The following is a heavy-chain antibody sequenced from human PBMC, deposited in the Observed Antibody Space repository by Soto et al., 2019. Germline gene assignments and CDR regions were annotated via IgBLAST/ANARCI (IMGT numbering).Heavy chain of an antibody. D-gene: IGHD2-15*01. CDR1: GFTFSSYA. J-gene: IGHJ4*02. CDR3: AKDGGSVCSGGTCYFQAPDY. Sequence: GGSLRLSCAASGFTFSSYAMSWVRQAPGKGLKWVSGIDGSGRNTYYADSVKGRFTISRDNSKNTLSVQMNGLRVEDTALYYCAKDGGSVCSGGTCYFQAPDYWGQGTLVTVSS. CDR2: IDGSGRNT. V-gene: IGHV3-23*01.